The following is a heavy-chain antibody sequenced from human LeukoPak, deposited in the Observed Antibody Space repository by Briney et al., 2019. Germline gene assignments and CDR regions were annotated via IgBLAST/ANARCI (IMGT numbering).Heavy chain of an antibody. CDR1: GFTFSSYE. J-gene: IGHJ6*02. V-gene: IGHV3-48*03. D-gene: IGHD2-15*01. CDR2: ISSSGSTI. Sequence: GGSLRLSYAASGFTFSSYEMNWVRQAPGKGLEWVSYISSSGSTIYYADSMKGRFTISRDSAKNSLYLQMNSLRAEDTAVYYCARDEVVVAATRTYYYGMDVWGQGTTVTVSS. CDR3: ARDEVVVAATRTYYYGMDV.